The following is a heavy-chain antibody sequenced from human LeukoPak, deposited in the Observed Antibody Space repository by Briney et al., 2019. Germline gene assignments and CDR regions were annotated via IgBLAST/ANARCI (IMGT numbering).Heavy chain of an antibody. CDR3: AREGRVSGYDFDC. D-gene: IGHD5-12*01. Sequence: PGGSLRLSCAASGFTFSSYWMHWVRQAPGKARVWFSRINSDGSSITYADSVKGRFTISRDNAKNTLYLQMNSLRVEDTAVYYCAREGRVSGYDFDCWGQGTLVTVSS. V-gene: IGHV3-74*03. CDR1: GFTFSSYW. J-gene: IGHJ4*02. CDR2: INSDGSSI.